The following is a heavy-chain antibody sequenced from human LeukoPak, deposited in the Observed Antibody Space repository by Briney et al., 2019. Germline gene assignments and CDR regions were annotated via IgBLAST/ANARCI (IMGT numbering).Heavy chain of an antibody. CDR1: GFTFSNYW. Sequence: GGSLRLSCAASGFTFSNYWMHWVRQAPGKGLVWVSRIYTDGSSTNYADSVKGRFTISRDNAKNTLFLQMNSLRAEDTAVYYCARGASNRFDYWGQGTLVTVSS. CDR3: ARGASNRFDY. CDR2: IYTDGSST. J-gene: IGHJ4*02. V-gene: IGHV3-74*01. D-gene: IGHD1-14*01.